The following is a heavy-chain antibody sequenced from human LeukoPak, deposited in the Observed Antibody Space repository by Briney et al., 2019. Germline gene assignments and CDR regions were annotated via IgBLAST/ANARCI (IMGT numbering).Heavy chain of an antibody. Sequence: SETLSLTCTVSGGSISSGVYYWGWIRQPPGKGLEWIGSIYYSGSTNYNPSLKTRVTISVDKSKNQFSLKLSSVTAADTAVYYCARHLDYYGPFDYWGQGTLVTVSS. D-gene: IGHD3-10*01. V-gene: IGHV4-39*01. CDR2: IYYSGST. J-gene: IGHJ4*02. CDR3: ARHLDYYGPFDY. CDR1: GGSISSGVYY.